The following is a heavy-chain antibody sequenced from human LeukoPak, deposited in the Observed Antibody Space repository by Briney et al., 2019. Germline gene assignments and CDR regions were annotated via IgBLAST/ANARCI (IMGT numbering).Heavy chain of an antibody. V-gene: IGHV1-2*02. D-gene: IGHD2-2*01. J-gene: IGHJ4*02. CDR1: AYTFTSYY. CDR3: ARDMVSSKTGDVVVVPAANLDY. Sequence: ASVKVSCKASAYTFTSYYMHWVRQAPGQGLEWMGWINPNSGGTNYAQKFQGRVTMTRDTSISTAYMELSRLRSDDTAVYYCARDMVSSKTGDVVVVPAANLDYWGQGTLVTVSS. CDR2: INPNSGGT.